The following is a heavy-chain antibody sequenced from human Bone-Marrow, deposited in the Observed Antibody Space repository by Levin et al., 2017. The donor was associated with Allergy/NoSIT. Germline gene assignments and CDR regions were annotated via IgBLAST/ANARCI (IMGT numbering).Heavy chain of an antibody. CDR3: ARGSRYYGSGSYYNPFGY. V-gene: IGHV4-61*02. J-gene: IGHJ4*02. CDR2: IYTSGST. D-gene: IGHD3-10*01. CDR1: GGSISSGSYY. Sequence: LRLSCTVSGGSISSGSYYWSWIRQPAGKGLEWIGRIYTSGSTNYNPSLKSRVTISVDTSKNQFCLKLSSVTAADTAVYYCARGSRYYGSGSYYNPFGYWGQGTLVTVSS.